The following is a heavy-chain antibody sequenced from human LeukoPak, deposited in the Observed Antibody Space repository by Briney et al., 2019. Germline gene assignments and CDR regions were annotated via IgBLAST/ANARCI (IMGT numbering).Heavy chain of an antibody. CDR1: DYPLKSGYY. J-gene: IGHJ4*02. V-gene: IGHV4-38-2*02. CDR3: ARDYCSSTGCYSFVFDY. Sequence: SENLSPTCVIFDYPLKSGYYWGLIRQPPRKGLDWIGNIYHSGSTYYNPSLRSRVTISVDTSKNQFSLKLRSVTAADTAVYYCARDYCSSTGCYSFVFDYWGQGTLVTVSA. D-gene: IGHD2-2*01. CDR2: IYHSGST.